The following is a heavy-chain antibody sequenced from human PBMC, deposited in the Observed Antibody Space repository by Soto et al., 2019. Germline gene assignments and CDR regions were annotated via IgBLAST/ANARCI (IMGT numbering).Heavy chain of an antibody. J-gene: IGHJ4*02. CDR2: INAHNGNT. CDR1: GSTFPSST. D-gene: IGHD4-17*01. V-gene: IGHV1-18*01. Sequence: QVQLVQSGAEVKKPGASVKVSCKASGSTFPSSTVSWVRQAPGQGLEWMGWINAHNGNTKYAQTFQGRLTMTTDTSTGTGYMELRSLRSDDTAIYFCAIADYGDPDYWGQGTLVTVSS. CDR3: AIADYGDPDY.